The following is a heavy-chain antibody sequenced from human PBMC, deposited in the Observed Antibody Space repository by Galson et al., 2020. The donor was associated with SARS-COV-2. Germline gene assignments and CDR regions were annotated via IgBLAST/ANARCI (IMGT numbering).Heavy chain of an antibody. CDR2: ISYDGSNK. V-gene: IGHV3-30-3*01. CDR3: ARSPHYDFWSGYFDY. Sequence: TGGSLRLSCAASGFTFSSYAMHWVRQAPGKGLEWVAVISYDGSNKYYADSVKGRFTISRDNSKNTLYLQMNSLRAEDTAVYYCARSPHYDFWSGYFDYWGQGTLVTVSS. J-gene: IGHJ4*02. CDR1: GFTFSSYA. D-gene: IGHD3-3*01.